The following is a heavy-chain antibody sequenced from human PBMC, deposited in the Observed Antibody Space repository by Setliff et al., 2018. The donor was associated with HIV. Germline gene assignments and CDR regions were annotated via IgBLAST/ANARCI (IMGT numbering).Heavy chain of an antibody. CDR3: ARVFPPIRGAPFGTPPGAFDI. CDR2: IYSSGST. D-gene: IGHD2-15*01. CDR1: GGSMSTYY. V-gene: IGHV4-4*07. Sequence: PSETLSLTCSVSGGSMSTYYWSWIRQPAGKGLEWIGRIYSSGSTIYNPSLRSRVTMSVDTSKSQLSLKLTSLTAADTAVYYCARVFPPIRGAPFGTPPGAFDIWGQGTMVTVSS. J-gene: IGHJ3*02.